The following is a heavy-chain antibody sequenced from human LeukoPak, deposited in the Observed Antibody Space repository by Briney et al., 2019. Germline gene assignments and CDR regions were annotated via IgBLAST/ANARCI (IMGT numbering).Heavy chain of an antibody. V-gene: IGHV1-8*01. Sequence: ASVKVSCKASGYTFTSYDIIWVRQATGQGLEWMGWMNPNSGNTGYAQKFQGRVTMTRNTSISTAYMELSSLRSEDTAVYYCARGAPYSSSSGTLLFDYWGQGTLVTVSS. CDR3: ARGAPYSSSSGTLLFDY. D-gene: IGHD6-6*01. CDR2: MNPNSGNT. J-gene: IGHJ4*02. CDR1: GYTFTSYD.